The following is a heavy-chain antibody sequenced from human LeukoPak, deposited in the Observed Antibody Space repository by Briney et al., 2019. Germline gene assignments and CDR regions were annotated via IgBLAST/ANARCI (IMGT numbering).Heavy chain of an antibody. CDR1: GFTFSSYA. Sequence: GGSLRLSCAASGFTFSSYAMSWVRQAPGKGLEWVSAISGSGGSTYYADSVKGRFTISRDNSKNTLYLQMNSLRAEDTAVYYCAKGRVVYSSSWHGDYWGQGTLVTVSS. CDR3: AKGRVVYSSSWHGDY. J-gene: IGHJ4*02. D-gene: IGHD6-13*01. CDR2: ISGSGGST. V-gene: IGHV3-23*01.